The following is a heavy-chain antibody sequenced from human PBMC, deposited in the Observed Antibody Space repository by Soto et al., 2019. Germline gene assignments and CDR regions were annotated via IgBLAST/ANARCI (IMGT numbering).Heavy chain of an antibody. CDR2: IDNNGVT. CDR3: GKILVGATGHNEADS. V-gene: IGHV4-39*01. Sequence: KPSETLSLTCIVSGGSVYSNGHYWGWIRQPPGKGLEWIGSIDNNGVTNYNSSLKSRVTISRDTSKNQFSLRLTSVTAADTAVYYCGKILVGATGHNEADSWGPGTLVTVSS. D-gene: IGHD2-15*01. J-gene: IGHJ4*02. CDR1: GGSVYSNGHY.